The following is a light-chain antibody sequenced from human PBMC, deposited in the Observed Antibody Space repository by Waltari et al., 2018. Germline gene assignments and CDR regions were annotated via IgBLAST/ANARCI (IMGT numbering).Light chain of an antibody. CDR3: CSYAGIGTLT. J-gene: IGLJ3*02. CDR2: EGN. V-gene: IGLV2-23*01. CDR1: SSDIGGYHL. Sequence: QSALTQPASVSGSPGQSIPISCTGTSSDIGGYHLVSWYQHHPGKAPKIIIYEGNKRPSGVSYRFSGSKSGNTASLTISGLHTEDEADYYCCSYAGIGTLTFGGGTRVTVL.